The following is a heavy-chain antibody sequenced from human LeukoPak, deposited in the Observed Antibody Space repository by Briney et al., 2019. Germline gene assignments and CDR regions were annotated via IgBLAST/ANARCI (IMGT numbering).Heavy chain of an antibody. CDR3: ARDEASSSWYLSDY. D-gene: IGHD6-13*01. V-gene: IGHV3-23*01. CDR2: ISGSAGST. CDR1: GFTFSSYA. Sequence: GGSLRLSCAASGFTFSSYAMNWVRQAPGKGLEWVSFISGSAGSTHYADSVKGRFTISRDNSKNTLYLQMNSLRAEDTAVYYCARDEASSSWYLSDYWGQGTLVTVSS. J-gene: IGHJ4*02.